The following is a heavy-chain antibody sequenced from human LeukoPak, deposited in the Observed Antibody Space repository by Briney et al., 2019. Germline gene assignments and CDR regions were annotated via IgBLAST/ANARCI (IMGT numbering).Heavy chain of an antibody. CDR2: ISGSGGST. J-gene: IGHJ4*02. V-gene: IGHV3-23*01. CDR3: ARDAF. D-gene: IGHD3-16*01. CDR1: GGSISSYY. Sequence: QTSETLSLTCTVSGGSISSYYWSWVRQAPGKGLEWVSAISGSGGSTYYADSVKGRFTISRDNSKNTLYLQMNSLRAEDTAVYYCARDAFWGQGTLVTVSS.